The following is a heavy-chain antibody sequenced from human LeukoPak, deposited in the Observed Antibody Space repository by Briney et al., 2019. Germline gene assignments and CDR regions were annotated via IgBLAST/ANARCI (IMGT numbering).Heavy chain of an antibody. V-gene: IGHV3-66*02. CDR1: GFTVSSNY. D-gene: IGHD3-22*01. Sequence: GGSLRLSCAASGFTVSSNYMSWVRQAPGKGLEWVSVIYSGGSTYYADSVKGRFTISRDNSKNTLYLQMNSLRAEDPAVYYCARAYDSSGYRRKYYYYYMDVWGKGTTVTVSS. CDR3: ARAYDSSGYRRKYYYYYMDV. J-gene: IGHJ6*03. CDR2: IYSGGST.